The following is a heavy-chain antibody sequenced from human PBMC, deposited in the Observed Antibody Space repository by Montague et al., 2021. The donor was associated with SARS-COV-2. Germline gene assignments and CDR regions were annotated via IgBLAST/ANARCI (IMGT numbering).Heavy chain of an antibody. CDR2: ISYDGSNK. CDR3: ARDPDSGSYSSDAFDI. D-gene: IGHD1-26*01. CDR1: GFTFSSYA. V-gene: IGHV3-30-3*01. J-gene: IGHJ3*02. Sequence: SRSLSFSASGFTFSSYAMHWVRQAPGKGLEWVAVISYDGSNKYYADSVKGRFTISRDNSKNTLYLQMNSLRAEDTAVYYCARDPDSGSYSSDAFDIWGQGTMVTVSS.